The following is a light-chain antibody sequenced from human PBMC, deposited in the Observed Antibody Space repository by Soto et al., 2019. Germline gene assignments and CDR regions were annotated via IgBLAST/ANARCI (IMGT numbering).Light chain of an antibody. CDR3: SSYTSSSTPYVV. Sequence: SVLTQPASVSGSPGQSITISCTGTSSDVGGYNYVSWYQQHPGKAPKLMIYEVSNRPSGVSNRFSGSKSGNTASLTISGLQAEDEADYYCSSYTSSSTPYVVFGGGTKVTVL. CDR1: SSDVGGYNY. J-gene: IGLJ2*01. CDR2: EVS. V-gene: IGLV2-14*01.